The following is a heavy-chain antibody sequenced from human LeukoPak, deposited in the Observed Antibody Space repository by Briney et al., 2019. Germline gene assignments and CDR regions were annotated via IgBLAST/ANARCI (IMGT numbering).Heavy chain of an antibody. CDR2: IKQDGSEK. D-gene: IGHD1-26*01. Sequence: GGSLRLSCAASGFTFSTYWMSWVRQAPGKGLEWVANIKQDGSEKYYVDSVKGRFTISRDKAKKLLYLQMNSLRAEDTAVYYCAKAKWELRGVDYWGQGTLVTVSS. CDR3: AKAKWELRGVDY. CDR1: GFTFSTYW. J-gene: IGHJ4*02. V-gene: IGHV3-7*03.